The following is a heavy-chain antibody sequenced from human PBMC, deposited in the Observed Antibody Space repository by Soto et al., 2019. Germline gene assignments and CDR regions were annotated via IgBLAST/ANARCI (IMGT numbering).Heavy chain of an antibody. CDR3: ARDCYDYVCVIYRGWGGMDV. Sequence: QVQLVESGGGVVQPGRSLRLSCAASGFTFSSYAMHWVRQAPGKGLEWVAVISYDGSNKYYADSVKGRFTIPRDNSKNGLYLQMNSLRAEDTVVYYCARDCYDYVCVIYRGWGGMDVWVQGTTVTVAS. CDR1: GFTFSSYA. V-gene: IGHV3-30-3*01. J-gene: IGHJ6*01. D-gene: IGHD3-16*02. CDR2: ISYDGSNK.